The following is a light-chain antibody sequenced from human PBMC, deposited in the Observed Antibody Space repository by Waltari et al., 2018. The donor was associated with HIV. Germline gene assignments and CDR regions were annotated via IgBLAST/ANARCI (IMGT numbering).Light chain of an antibody. CDR2: EYN. V-gene: IGLV6-57*01. CDR3: QSYDSSIVV. Sequence: NFMLTQPHSVSESPGKTVTISCTRSSGSIASNYVQGYQQRPGSSPTTGIYEYNQRPSGVPYRFSGSIDSSSNAASLTISGLKTEDEADYYCQSYDSSIVVFGGGTKLTVL. J-gene: IGLJ2*01. CDR1: SGSIASNY.